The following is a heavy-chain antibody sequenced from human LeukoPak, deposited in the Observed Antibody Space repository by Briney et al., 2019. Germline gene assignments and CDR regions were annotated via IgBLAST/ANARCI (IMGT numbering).Heavy chain of an antibody. CDR3: ARGQNDFWSGYYSEWDY. CDR2: MNPNSGNT. Sequence: ASVKVSSKASGYTFTSYDINWVRQATGQGLEWMGWMNPNSGNTGYAQKFQGRVTITRNTSISTAYMELSSLRSEDTAVYYCARGQNDFWSGYYSEWDYWGQGTLVTVSS. V-gene: IGHV1-8*03. D-gene: IGHD3-3*01. CDR1: GYTFTSYD. J-gene: IGHJ4*02.